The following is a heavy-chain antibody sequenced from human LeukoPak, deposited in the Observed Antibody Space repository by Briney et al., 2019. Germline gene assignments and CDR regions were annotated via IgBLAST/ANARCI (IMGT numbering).Heavy chain of an antibody. D-gene: IGHD3-10*01. CDR1: GFTFSSYG. Sequence: GGSLRLSCAASGFTFSSYGMHWVRQAPGKGLEWVAFIRYDGSNKYYADSVKGRFTTSRDNSKNTLYLQMNSLRAEDTAVYYCAKGYSMVRGVRDFDYWGQGTLVTVSS. CDR2: IRYDGSNK. CDR3: AKGYSMVRGVRDFDY. J-gene: IGHJ4*02. V-gene: IGHV3-30*02.